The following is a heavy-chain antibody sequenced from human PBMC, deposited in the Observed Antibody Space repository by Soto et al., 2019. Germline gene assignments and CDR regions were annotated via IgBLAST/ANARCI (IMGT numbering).Heavy chain of an antibody. CDR2: ISAYNGNT. D-gene: IGHD6-13*01. J-gene: IGHJ6*02. Sequence: ASVKVSCKASGYTFTSYGISWVRQAPGQGLEWMGWISAYNGNTNYAQKLQGRVTMTTDTSTSTAYMELRSLRSDDTAVYYCARGIAAAGTRQYYYYGMDVWGQGTTVTVSS. V-gene: IGHV1-18*01. CDR3: ARGIAAAGTRQYYYYGMDV. CDR1: GYTFTSYG.